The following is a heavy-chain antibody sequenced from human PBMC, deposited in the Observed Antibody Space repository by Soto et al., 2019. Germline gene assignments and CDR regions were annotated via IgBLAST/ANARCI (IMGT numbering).Heavy chain of an antibody. CDR3: VKDRGYVDPDYYYAMDV. D-gene: IGHD5-12*01. J-gene: IGHJ6*02. V-gene: IGHV3-30*18. CDR2: ISHDGTIK. CDR1: GFTFSGYA. Sequence: QAQLVESGGGVVQPGGSLRLSCAASGFTFSGYAMHWVRQAPGKGLEWVTAISHDGTIKNYVDSVKGRFTTSRDNSKNTIYVQMNSLRPDDTAVYYCVKDRGYVDPDYYYAMDVWGQGTPVSVSS.